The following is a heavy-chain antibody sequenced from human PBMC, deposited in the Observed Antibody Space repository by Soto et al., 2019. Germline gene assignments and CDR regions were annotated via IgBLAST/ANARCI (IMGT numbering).Heavy chain of an antibody. V-gene: IGHV4-31*03. Sequence: QEQLQESGPGLVKPSQTLSLTCTVSGGSISSGGYYWSWIRQHPGKGPEWIGYIYYSGSTYYNPSLKSRVTISVDTSKNQFSLKLSSVTAADTAVYYCARGRPSTSSDVWGQGTTVTVSS. D-gene: IGHD6-6*01. CDR2: IYYSGST. J-gene: IGHJ6*02. CDR3: ARGRPSTSSDV. CDR1: GGSISSGGYY.